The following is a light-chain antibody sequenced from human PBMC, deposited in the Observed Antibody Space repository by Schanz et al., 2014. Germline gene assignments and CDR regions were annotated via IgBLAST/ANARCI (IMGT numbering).Light chain of an antibody. Sequence: EIVMTQSPGTLSVSPGERATLSCSAGQSISSNLAWYQHKTGQAPRLLIYGASTRATGIPGRFSGSESGTNFTNAVSRMGAEDPAVYCGQREGTWFNFGLGTR. J-gene: IGKJ5*01. CDR2: GAS. CDR3: QREGTWFN. V-gene: IGKV3-15*01. CDR1: QSISSN.